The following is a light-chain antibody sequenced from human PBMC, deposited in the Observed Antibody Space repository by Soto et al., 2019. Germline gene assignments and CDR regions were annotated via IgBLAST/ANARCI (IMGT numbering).Light chain of an antibody. CDR2: EVS. CDR3: SSYTSSSHYV. Sequence: QSALTQPPSVSGSPGQSVTISCTGTSSDVGSYNRVSWYQQPPGTAPKLMIYEVSNRPSGVPDRFSGSKSGNTASLTISGLQAEDEADYYCSSYTSSSHYVFGTVTKLTVL. V-gene: IGLV2-18*02. CDR1: SSDVGSYNR. J-gene: IGLJ1*01.